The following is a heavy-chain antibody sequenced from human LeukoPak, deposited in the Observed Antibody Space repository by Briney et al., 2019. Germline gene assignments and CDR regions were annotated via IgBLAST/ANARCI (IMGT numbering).Heavy chain of an antibody. J-gene: IGHJ4*02. V-gene: IGHV4-59*11. Sequence: SETLSLTCTVSGASISSHYWNWIRQPPAKGLEWIGDFSYSGSTNYNPSLKSRVTISAATSKNQFSLKLSSVTAADTAVYYCARAGGVHNTPMDLDYWGQGILVTVSS. CDR3: ARAGGVHNTPMDLDY. CDR2: FSYSGST. D-gene: IGHD5-18*01. CDR1: GASISSHY.